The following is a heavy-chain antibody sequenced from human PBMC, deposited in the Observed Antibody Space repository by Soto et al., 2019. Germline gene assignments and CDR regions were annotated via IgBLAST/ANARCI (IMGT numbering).Heavy chain of an antibody. Sequence: PSETLSLTCTVSGGSISSYYWSWIRQPPGKGLEWIAYIYYSGSTNYNPSLKSRVTISIDTSKRQFSLNLSSVTAADTAMYYCARRVGATDYFDYWGQGILVTVSS. CDR1: GGSISSYY. CDR3: ARRVGATDYFDY. V-gene: IGHV4-59*01. D-gene: IGHD1-26*01. J-gene: IGHJ4*02. CDR2: IYYSGST.